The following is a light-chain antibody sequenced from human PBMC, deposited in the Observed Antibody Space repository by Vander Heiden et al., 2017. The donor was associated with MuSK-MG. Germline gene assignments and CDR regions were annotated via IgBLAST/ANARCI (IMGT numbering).Light chain of an antibody. CDR3: QQYKNRPPT. CDR1: QSVSSN. V-gene: IGKV3-15*01. J-gene: IGKJ1*01. CDR2: GAS. Sequence: EIVMTQSPATLSVSPGKRATLSCRASQSVSSNLAWYQQKPGQAPRLLIYGASTRATGIPARFSGSGSGTEFTLTISSLQSEDFAVHFCQQYKNRPPTFGQGTKVEIK.